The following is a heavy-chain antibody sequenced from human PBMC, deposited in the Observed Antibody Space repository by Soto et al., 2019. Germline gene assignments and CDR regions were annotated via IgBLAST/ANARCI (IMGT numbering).Heavy chain of an antibody. CDR2: ISGSGGST. CDR3: AKIRGGGYDILTGYSTGWFDP. V-gene: IGHV3-23*01. CDR1: GFTFSSYA. D-gene: IGHD3-9*01. J-gene: IGHJ5*02. Sequence: GGSLRLSCAASGFTFSSYAMSWVRQAPGKGLEWVSAISGSGGSTYYADSVKGRFTISRDNSKNTLYLQMNSLRAEDTAVYYCAKIRGGGYDILTGYSTGWFDPWGQGTLVTVSS.